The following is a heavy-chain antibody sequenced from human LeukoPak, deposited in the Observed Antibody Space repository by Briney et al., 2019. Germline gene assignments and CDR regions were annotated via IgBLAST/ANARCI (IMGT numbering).Heavy chain of an antibody. CDR2: IRGNGVTT. Sequence: GGSLRLSCAASGFTFDDYGMSWVRQAPGKGLEWVSGIRGNGVTTYYADSVKGRFTISRDNSKNTLYLQMSSLGAEDTAVYFCAKDDAWGRYQDWGQGTLVTVSS. J-gene: IGHJ1*01. CDR1: GFTFDDYG. V-gene: IGHV3-23*01. D-gene: IGHD3-16*01. CDR3: AKDDAWGRYQD.